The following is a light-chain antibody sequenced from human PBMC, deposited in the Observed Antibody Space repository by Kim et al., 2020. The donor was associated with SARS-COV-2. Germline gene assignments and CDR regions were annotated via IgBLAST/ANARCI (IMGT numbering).Light chain of an antibody. Sequence: PGQTARITCSGDALPKQYAYWYQQKPGQAPVLVIYKDSERPSGIPERFSGSSSGTTVTLTISGVQAEDEADYYCQSADSSGTSMVFGGGTKLTVL. V-gene: IGLV3-25*03. CDR1: ALPKQY. CDR2: KDS. J-gene: IGLJ3*02. CDR3: QSADSSGTSMV.